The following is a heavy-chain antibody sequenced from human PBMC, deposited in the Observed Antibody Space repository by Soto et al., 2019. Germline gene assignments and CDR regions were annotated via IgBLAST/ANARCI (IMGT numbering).Heavy chain of an antibody. D-gene: IGHD3-3*01. J-gene: IGHJ6*02. CDR3: ARGKVLLFLGWFPPYSYGTDV. CDR1: GYTFTSYA. V-gene: IGHV1-3*01. Sequence: ASVKVPYKASGYTFTSYAMYWVRQDPAQRLEWMGWVNAGQGNTKYSQKFQGRVTINRDTAERTAYMALSSLRSEDTAVYDCARGKVLLFLGWFPPYSYGTDVWGQGTTVTVSS. CDR2: VNAGQGNT.